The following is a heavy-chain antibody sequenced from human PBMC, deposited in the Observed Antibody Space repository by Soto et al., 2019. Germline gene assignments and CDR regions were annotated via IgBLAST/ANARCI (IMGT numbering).Heavy chain of an antibody. CDR3: ARGGYDSSGYCPMAD. V-gene: IGHV4-34*01. J-gene: IGHJ4*02. Sequence: SETLSLTCAVYGGSFSGYYWSWIRQPPGKGLEWNGEINHSGSTNYNPSLKSRVTISVDTSKNQFSLKLSSVTAADTAVYYCARGGYDSSGYCPMADWGQGTLVTVSS. CDR1: GGSFSGYY. CDR2: INHSGST. D-gene: IGHD3-22*01.